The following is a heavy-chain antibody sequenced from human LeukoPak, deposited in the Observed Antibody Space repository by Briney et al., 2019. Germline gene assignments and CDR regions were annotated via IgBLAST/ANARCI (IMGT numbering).Heavy chain of an antibody. Sequence: GGSLRLSCAASGFTFSSYAMSWVRQAPGKGLEWVSAISGSGGSTYYADPVKGRFTISRDNSKNTLYLQMNSLRAEVTAVYYCAQIAAAYCGGDCYSGAYYFDYWGQGTLVTVSS. J-gene: IGHJ4*02. CDR3: AQIAAAYCGGDCYSGAYYFDY. V-gene: IGHV3-23*01. D-gene: IGHD2-21*02. CDR2: ISGSGGST. CDR1: GFTFSSYA.